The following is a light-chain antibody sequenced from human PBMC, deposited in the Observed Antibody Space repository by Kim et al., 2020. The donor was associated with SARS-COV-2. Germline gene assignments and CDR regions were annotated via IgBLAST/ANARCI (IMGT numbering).Light chain of an antibody. CDR2: SAS. V-gene: IGKV3-15*01. CDR1: QSVGNQ. J-gene: IGKJ4*01. CDR3: QQYERWPLT. Sequence: IVMTQSPDTLSVSPGERVTLSCRASQSVGNQVAWYQQKPGQAPRSLFYSASMRATDIPARFTVSGSGTEFTLTISSLQSEDFAVYYCQQYERWPLTFGGGTRVEIK.